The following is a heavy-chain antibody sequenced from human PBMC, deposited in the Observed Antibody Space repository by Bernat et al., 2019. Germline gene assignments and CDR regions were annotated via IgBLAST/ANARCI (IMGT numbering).Heavy chain of an antibody. CDR3: AILGGNYDGMDV. D-gene: IGHD1-26*01. CDR2: GSGGGGST. Sequence: EVQLLESGGGLVQPGGSLRLSCAASGFTFRFSTYVLTWVRQAPGKGLEWVSVGSGGGGSTYYADSVKGRFTISRDNSKNTVYLQMNSLRAEDTALFYCAILGGNYDGMDVWGQGTTVSVSS. V-gene: IGHV3-23*01. J-gene: IGHJ6*02. CDR1: GFTFRFSTYV.